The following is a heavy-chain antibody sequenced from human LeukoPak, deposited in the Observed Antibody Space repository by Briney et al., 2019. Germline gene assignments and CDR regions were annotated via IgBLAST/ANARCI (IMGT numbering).Heavy chain of an antibody. CDR3: PTDSMTFVHY. CDR2: IKSKTDGGTT. V-gene: IGHV3-15*01. Sequence: GSLRLSCAASGFTFSTAWMSWVRQAPGKGLEWVGRIKSKTDGGTTDYTAPVKGRFTISRDDSKNTLFLQMNSLKTEDTAVYYCPTDSMTFVHYWGRGTLVTVSS. CDR1: GFTFSTAW. J-gene: IGHJ4*02. D-gene: IGHD3-16*01.